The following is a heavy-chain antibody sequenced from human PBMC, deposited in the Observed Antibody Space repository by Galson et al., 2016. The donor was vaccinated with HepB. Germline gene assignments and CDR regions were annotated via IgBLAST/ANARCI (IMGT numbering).Heavy chain of an antibody. V-gene: IGHV3-64D*06. D-gene: IGHD3-3*01. Sequence: SLRLSCAASGFTFSSYAMHWVRQAPGKGLEYVSAISSNGGSTYYADSVKGRFTISRDNSKNTLYLQMSSLRAEDTAVDYCVKDSSGRRFLEWLIPRRYFDYWGQGTLVTVSS. CDR2: ISSNGGST. J-gene: IGHJ4*02. CDR3: VKDSSGRRFLEWLIPRRYFDY. CDR1: GFTFSSYA.